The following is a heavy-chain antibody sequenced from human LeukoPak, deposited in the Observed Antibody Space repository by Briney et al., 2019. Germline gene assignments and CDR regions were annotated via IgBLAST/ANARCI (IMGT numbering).Heavy chain of an antibody. Sequence: SETLSLTCAVSGGSITSGNWWSWVPQPPGKGREWIGKIYHSGSTNHNPSLKSRVTISVDKSKNQFSLILNSVTAADTAVYYCARGVPAAGSIRFDPWGQRTLVTVSS. CDR3: ARGVPAAGSIRFDP. D-gene: IGHD6-13*01. CDR2: IYHSGST. J-gene: IGHJ5*02. CDR1: GGSITSGNW. V-gene: IGHV4-4*02.